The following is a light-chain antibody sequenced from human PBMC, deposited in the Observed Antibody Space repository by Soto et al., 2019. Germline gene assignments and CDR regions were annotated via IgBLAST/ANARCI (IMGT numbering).Light chain of an antibody. J-gene: IGLJ1*01. CDR3: SSYAGSNNANYL. CDR1: SSDVGGYNY. V-gene: IGLV2-8*01. CDR2: EVS. Sequence: QSALTQPPSASGSAGQSVTISCTGTSSDVGGYNYVSWYQQHPGKAPKLMIYEVSKRPSGVPDRFSGSKSGNTASLTVSGLQAEDEAEYYCSSYAGSNNANYLFGTGTKVTVL.